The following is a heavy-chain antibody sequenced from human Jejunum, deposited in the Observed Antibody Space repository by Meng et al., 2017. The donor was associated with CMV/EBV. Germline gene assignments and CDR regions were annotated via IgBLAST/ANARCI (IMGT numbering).Heavy chain of an antibody. J-gene: IGHJ4*02. V-gene: IGHV4-39*07. D-gene: IGHD3-10*02. CDR1: GDSVSTSNDF. CDR3: TRDTGGIHMVYYVNF. Sequence: QLQLQESGPGLVKPSXTLXLTCPXSGDSVSTSNDFWGWFRQPPGKGLEWIANVRYDGATYYNPSLKTRVTISLDTSKNQFSLRLTSVTAADTAVYYCTRDTGGIHMVYYVNFWGQGTMVTVSS. CDR2: VRYDGAT.